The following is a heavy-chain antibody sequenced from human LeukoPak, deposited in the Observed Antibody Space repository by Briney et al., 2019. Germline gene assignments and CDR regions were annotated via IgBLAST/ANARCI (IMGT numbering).Heavy chain of an antibody. CDR2: IRYDGSNK. J-gene: IGHJ4*02. Sequence: GGSLRLSCAASGFTFSSYGMHWVRQAPGKGLEWVAFIRYDGSNKYYADSVKGRFTISRDNSKNTLYLQMNSLRVEDTAVYYCARAPTVLVGYCSSSSCQADYWGQGTLVTVSS. CDR3: ARAPTVLVGYCSSSSCQADY. V-gene: IGHV3-30*02. CDR1: GFTFSSYG. D-gene: IGHD2-2*01.